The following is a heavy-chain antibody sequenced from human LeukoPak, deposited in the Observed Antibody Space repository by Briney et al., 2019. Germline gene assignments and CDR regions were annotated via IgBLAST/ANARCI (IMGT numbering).Heavy chain of an antibody. D-gene: IGHD3-10*01. CDR2: MNPNSGNT. CDR1: GYTFTSYD. V-gene: IGHV1-8*01. Sequence: ASVKVSCKASGYTFTSYDINWVRQATGQGLEWMGWMNPNSGNTVYAQKFQGRVTMTRNTSISTAYMELSSLRSEDTAVYYCARGGSGSYYNGDDYWGQGTLVTVSS. J-gene: IGHJ4*02. CDR3: ARGGSGSYYNGDDY.